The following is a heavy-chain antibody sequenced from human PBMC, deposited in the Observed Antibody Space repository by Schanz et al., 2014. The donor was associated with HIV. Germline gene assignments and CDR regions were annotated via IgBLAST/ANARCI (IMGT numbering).Heavy chain of an antibody. Sequence: DVQLLDSGGGLVQPGGSLRLSCIASGFTFNNYAMTWVRQAPGKGLEWVSSISESGSRSCYADSVNGRFTISRDNSKNTLYLQMTTLRTEDTAVYYCAKPEYDSRGNSQSHFDYWGQGTLVTVSS. CDR3: AKPEYDSRGNSQSHFDY. J-gene: IGHJ4*02. V-gene: IGHV3-23*01. D-gene: IGHD3-22*01. CDR2: ISESGSRS. CDR1: GFTFNNYA.